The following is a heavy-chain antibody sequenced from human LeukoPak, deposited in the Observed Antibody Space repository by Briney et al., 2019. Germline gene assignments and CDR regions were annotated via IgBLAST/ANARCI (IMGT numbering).Heavy chain of an antibody. V-gene: IGHV3-48*03. CDR2: ISSSGSTI. Sequence: WGSLRLSCAASGFTFSSYEMNWVRQAPGKGLEWVSYISSSGSTIYYADSVKGRFTISRDNAKNSLYLQMNSLRAEDTAVYYCARDGLNVLRFLEWLEYYYMDVWGKGTTVTVSS. CDR3: ARDGLNVLRFLEWLEYYYMDV. CDR1: GFTFSSYE. J-gene: IGHJ6*03. D-gene: IGHD3-3*01.